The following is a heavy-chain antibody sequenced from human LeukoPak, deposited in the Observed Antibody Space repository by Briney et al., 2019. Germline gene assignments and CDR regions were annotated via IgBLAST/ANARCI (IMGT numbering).Heavy chain of an antibody. Sequence: PSETLSLTCAVSGGSISSGGYSWSWIRQPPGKGLEWIGYIYHSGSTYYNPSLKSRVTISVDTSKNQFSLKLSSVTAADTAVYYCARGGLKDILTGYYTFPFDYWGQGTLVTVSS. J-gene: IGHJ4*02. D-gene: IGHD3-9*01. V-gene: IGHV4-30-2*01. CDR2: IYHSGST. CDR1: GGSISSGGYS. CDR3: ARGGLKDILTGYYTFPFDY.